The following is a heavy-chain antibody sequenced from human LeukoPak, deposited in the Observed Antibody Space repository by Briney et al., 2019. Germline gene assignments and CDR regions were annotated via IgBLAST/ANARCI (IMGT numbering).Heavy chain of an antibody. CDR1: GGSISSYY. Sequence: SETLSLTCTVSGGSISSYYWSWIRQPPGKGLEWIGYIYYSGSTNYNPSLKSRVTISVGTSKNQFSLKLSSVTAADTAVYYCARGGGRNCSGGSCYYWGYYYYYMDVWGKGTTVTVSS. CDR2: IYYSGST. J-gene: IGHJ6*03. V-gene: IGHV4-59*01. D-gene: IGHD2-15*01. CDR3: ARGGGRNCSGGSCYYWGYYYYYMDV.